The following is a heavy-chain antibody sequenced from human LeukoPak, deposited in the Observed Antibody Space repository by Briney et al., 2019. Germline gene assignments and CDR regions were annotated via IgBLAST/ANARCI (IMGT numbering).Heavy chain of an antibody. CDR3: ARESITMIVVVSAPHDAFDI. CDR1: GGSISGGGYY. CDR2: IYYSGST. V-gene: IGHV4-31*03. D-gene: IGHD3-22*01. J-gene: IGHJ3*02. Sequence: SETLSLTCTVSGGSISGGGYYWSWIRQHPGKGLEWIGYIYYSGSTYYNPSLKSRVTISVDTSKNQFSLKLSSVTAADTAVYYCARESITMIVVVSAPHDAFDIWGQGTMVTVSS.